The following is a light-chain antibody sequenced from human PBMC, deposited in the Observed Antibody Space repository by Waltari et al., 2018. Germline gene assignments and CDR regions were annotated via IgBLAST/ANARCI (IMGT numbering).Light chain of an antibody. CDR3: CAYVGRTTWV. CDR1: CSVIRDHIP. CDR2: EVN. Sequence: QSALTQTASVSGSTGHSITTSCPGTCSVIRDHIPFPWYQLHPGKAPNLILYEVNQRPSGVSYRFSGSKSGYTAYLTISGLQAEDEADYYCCAYVGRTTWVFGGGTSLTVL. J-gene: IGLJ3*02. V-gene: IGLV2-23*02.